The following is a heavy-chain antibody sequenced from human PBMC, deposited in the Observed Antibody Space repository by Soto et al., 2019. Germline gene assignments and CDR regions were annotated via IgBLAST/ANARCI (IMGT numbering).Heavy chain of an antibody. CDR1: GFTFSSYG. V-gene: IGHV3-33*01. J-gene: IGHJ6*02. D-gene: IGHD1-26*01. CDR3: ARDVGVGATRRGFPYYYYGMDV. Sequence: GGSLRLSCAASGFTFSSYGMHWVRQAPGKGLEWVAVIWYDGSNKYYADSVKGRFTISRDNSKNTLYLQMNSLRAEDTAVYYCARDVGVGATRRGFPYYYYGMDVWGQGTTVTVSS. CDR2: IWYDGSNK.